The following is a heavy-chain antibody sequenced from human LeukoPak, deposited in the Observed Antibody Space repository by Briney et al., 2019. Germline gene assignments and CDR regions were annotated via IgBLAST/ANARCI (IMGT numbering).Heavy chain of an antibody. D-gene: IGHD3-10*01. Sequence: SETLSLTWAVYGGSFSGYYWSWIRQPPEKGLEWIGEINHSGSTNYNPSLKSRVTISVDTSKNQFSLKLSSVTAADTAVYYCARGSITMVRGVKSPHFDYWGQGTLVTVSS. CDR2: INHSGST. J-gene: IGHJ4*02. V-gene: IGHV4-34*01. CDR3: ARGSITMVRGVKSPHFDY. CDR1: GGSFSGYY.